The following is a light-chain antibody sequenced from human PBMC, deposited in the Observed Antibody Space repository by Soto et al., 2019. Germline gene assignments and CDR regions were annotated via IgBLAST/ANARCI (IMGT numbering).Light chain of an antibody. CDR3: LQHNSYPLT. CDR2: DAS. J-gene: IGKJ4*01. CDR1: QSISTY. V-gene: IGKV1-17*01. Sequence: DIQMTQSPSSLSGSVGDKVTITCRASQSISTYLNWYQQKPGKAPKLLIHDASSLQSGVPSRFSGSGSGTDFTLTISSLQPEDFATYYCLQHNSYPLTFGGGTKVEIK.